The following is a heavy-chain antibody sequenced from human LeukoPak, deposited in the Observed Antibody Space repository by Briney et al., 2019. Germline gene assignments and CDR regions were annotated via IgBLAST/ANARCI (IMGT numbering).Heavy chain of an antibody. Sequence: SVKVSCKASGGTFNSHAISWVRQAPGQGLEWMGRIIPILGIADYAQKFQGRVTITADKSTSTAYMELSSLRPEDTAVYYCARGVGDLDAFDIWGQGTKVIVSS. D-gene: IGHD3-10*01. V-gene: IGHV1-69*04. J-gene: IGHJ3*02. CDR3: ARGVGDLDAFDI. CDR1: GGTFNSHA. CDR2: IIPILGIA.